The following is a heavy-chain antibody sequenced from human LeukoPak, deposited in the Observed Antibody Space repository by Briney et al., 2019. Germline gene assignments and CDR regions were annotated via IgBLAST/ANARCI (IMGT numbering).Heavy chain of an antibody. CDR3: AKGLAATPY. D-gene: IGHD2-2*01. CDR2: ITGSGGRT. CDR1: GFTLNIHA. J-gene: IGHJ4*02. V-gene: IGHV3-23*01. Sequence: PGGSLRLSCEASGFTLNIHAMTWVRQAPGKGLEWVSSITGSGGRTYYADSVKGRFTISRDTSKNTLYLQMNSLTAEDTAVYYCAKGLAATPYWGQGTLVTVSS.